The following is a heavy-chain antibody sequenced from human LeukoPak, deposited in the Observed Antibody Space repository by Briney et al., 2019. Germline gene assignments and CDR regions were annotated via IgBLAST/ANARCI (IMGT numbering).Heavy chain of an antibody. CDR2: IYRGASDT. Sequence: GESMKISWKGSGNSLTSYWNHWVRPLPGKGLGWMGIIYRGASDTRYSPSFQGQVTISADKSISTAYLQWSSLKASDTAMYYCARAVAGDDAFDIWGQGTMVTVS. V-gene: IGHV5-51*01. CDR3: ARAVAGDDAFDI. J-gene: IGHJ3*02. CDR1: GNSLTSYW. D-gene: IGHD6-19*01.